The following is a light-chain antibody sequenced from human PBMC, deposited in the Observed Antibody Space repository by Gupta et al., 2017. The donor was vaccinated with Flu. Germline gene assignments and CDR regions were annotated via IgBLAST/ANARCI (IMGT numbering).Light chain of an antibody. CDR1: SSNIGGNY. CDR3: AAGDDSLSGRV. Sequence: QSLLTQPPSASGTPGQRVTISCSGSSSNIGGNYVYWYQHPPGTAPKLLIYRNSQRPSGVPDRFSGSKCGTSASLAISGLRSEDEADYYCAAGDDSLSGRVFGGGTKLTVL. J-gene: IGLJ2*01. V-gene: IGLV1-47*01. CDR2: RNS.